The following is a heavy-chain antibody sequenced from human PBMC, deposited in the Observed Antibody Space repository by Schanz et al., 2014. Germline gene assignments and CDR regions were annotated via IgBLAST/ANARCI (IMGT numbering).Heavy chain of an antibody. CDR2: ITNKPNNYNT. CDR3: VRLDVHDY. D-gene: IGHD3-16*01. V-gene: IGHV3-72*01. Sequence: GQLVESGGGLVQPGGSLRLSCAASGFTFRSYGMHWVRQAPGKGLEWVGRITNKPNNYNTEYAASVKGRFTISRDDSRNSLYLQMSSLKTEDTAVYYCVRLDVHDYWGQGALVTVSA. J-gene: IGHJ4*02. CDR1: GFTFRSYG.